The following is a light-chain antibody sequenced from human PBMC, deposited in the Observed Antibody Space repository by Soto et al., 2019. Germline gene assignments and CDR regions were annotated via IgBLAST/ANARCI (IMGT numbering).Light chain of an antibody. V-gene: IGKV3-20*01. Sequence: EIVLTQSPGTLSLSPGERATLSCRASQSVSSSYLARYQQKPGQAPRLLIYGASSRATGIPDRFSGSGSGTDFTLTTIRLEPEDFAVYYCHQYDSSPLTFGGGTKVEIK. CDR3: HQYDSSPLT. CDR2: GAS. CDR1: QSVSSSY. J-gene: IGKJ4*01.